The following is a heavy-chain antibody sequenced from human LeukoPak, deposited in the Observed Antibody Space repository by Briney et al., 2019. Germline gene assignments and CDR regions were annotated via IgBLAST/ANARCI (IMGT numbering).Heavy chain of an antibody. CDR3: AREATDSDYYDSSGTSVPRSYYFDY. Sequence: SETLSLTCTVSGGSISSHYWSWIRQPPGKGLEWIGYIYYSGSTNYNPSLKSRVTISVDTSKNQFSLKLSSVTAADTAVYYSAREATDSDYYDSSGTSVPRSYYFDYWGQGTLVTVSS. CDR2: IYYSGST. CDR1: GGSISSHY. D-gene: IGHD3-22*01. J-gene: IGHJ4*02. V-gene: IGHV4-59*11.